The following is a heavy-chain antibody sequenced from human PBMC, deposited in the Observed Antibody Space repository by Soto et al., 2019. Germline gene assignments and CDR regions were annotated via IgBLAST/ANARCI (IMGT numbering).Heavy chain of an antibody. Sequence: QVQLVQSGAEVKKPGASVKVSCKASGYTFTGYFLHWVRKAPGQGLARMGWINPDRGGTNYAQKSQGRVTMTRDTATSTAYLALSRLRSVGTAVYYCARPIDTVRSLFGLDVCGHGTAVNVSS. D-gene: IGHD2-2*02. CDR3: ARPIDTVRSLFGLDV. CDR1: GYTFTGYF. J-gene: IGHJ6*02. CDR2: INPDRGGT. V-gene: IGHV1-2*02.